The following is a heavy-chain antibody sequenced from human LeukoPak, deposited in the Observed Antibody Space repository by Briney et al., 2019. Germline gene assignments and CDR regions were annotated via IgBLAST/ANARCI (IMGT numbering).Heavy chain of an antibody. Sequence: PGGSLRLSCAASGFTFSSYEMNWVRQPPGKGLEWIGSIYYSGSTYYNPSLKSRVTISVDTSKNQFSLKLSSVTAADTAVYYCARRGPWGDYGILTGYYTPIGYYYGMDVWGQGTTVTVSS. CDR3: ARRGPWGDYGILTGYYTPIGYYYGMDV. V-gene: IGHV4-39*01. J-gene: IGHJ6*02. CDR1: GFTFSSYE. D-gene: IGHD3-9*01. CDR2: IYYSGST.